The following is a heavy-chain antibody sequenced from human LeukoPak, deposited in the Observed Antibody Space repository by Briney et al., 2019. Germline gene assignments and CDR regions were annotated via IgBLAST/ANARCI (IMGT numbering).Heavy chain of an antibody. CDR3: ARGRVAPDYYYYYGMDV. J-gene: IGHJ6*02. CDR1: GFTFSSHA. CDR2: IYSGGST. Sequence: GGSLRLSCAASGFTFSSHAMSWVRQAPGKGLEWVSVIYSGGSTYYADSVKGRFTISRDNSKNTLYLQMNSLRAEDTAVYYCARGRVAPDYYYYYGMDVWGQGTTVTVSS. V-gene: IGHV3-66*01.